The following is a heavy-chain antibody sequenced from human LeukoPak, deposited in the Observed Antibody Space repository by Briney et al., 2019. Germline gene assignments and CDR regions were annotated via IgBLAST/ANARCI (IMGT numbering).Heavy chain of an antibody. Sequence: GASVPVSCKASGYTFTSYYMHWVRQAPGQGLEWMGIINPSGGSTSYAQKFQGRVTMTRDTSTSTVYMELSSLRSEDTTVYYCARRSSSSGYYYYMDVWGKGTTVTVSS. CDR2: INPSGGST. D-gene: IGHD6-6*01. CDR3: ARRSSSSGYYYYMDV. J-gene: IGHJ6*03. V-gene: IGHV1-46*01. CDR1: GYTFTSYY.